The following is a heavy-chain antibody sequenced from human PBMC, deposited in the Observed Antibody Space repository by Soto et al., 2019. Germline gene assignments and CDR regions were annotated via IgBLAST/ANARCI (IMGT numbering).Heavy chain of an antibody. V-gene: IGHV3-30*03. D-gene: IGHD6-6*01. Sequence: GGSLRLSCAASGFTFSSYGMHWVRQAPGKGLEWVAVISYDGSNKYYADSVKGRFTISRDNSKNTLYLQMNSLRAEDTAVYYCARDRVIAAPTVVWWASLRYYGMDVWGQGTTVTVSS. J-gene: IGHJ6*02. CDR1: GFTFSSYG. CDR2: ISYDGSNK. CDR3: ARDRVIAAPTVVWWASLRYYGMDV.